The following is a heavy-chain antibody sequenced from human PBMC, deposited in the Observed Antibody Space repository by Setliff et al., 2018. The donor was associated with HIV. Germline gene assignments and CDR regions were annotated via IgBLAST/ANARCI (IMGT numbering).Heavy chain of an antibody. CDR2: ISAYNGNT. J-gene: IGHJ6*02. CDR1: GYTFTSYG. D-gene: IGHD5-18*01. CDR3: ARGGSGYSYGYEYYGMDV. V-gene: IGHV1-18*01. Sequence: VASVKVSCKASGYTFTSYGISWVRQAPGQGLEWVGWISAYNGNTNYAQKLQGRVTMTTDTSTSTAYMELRSLRSDDTAVYYCARGGSGYSYGYEYYGMDVWGQGTTVTVSS.